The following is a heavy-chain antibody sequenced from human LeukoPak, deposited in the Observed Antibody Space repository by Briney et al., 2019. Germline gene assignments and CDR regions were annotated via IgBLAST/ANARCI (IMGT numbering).Heavy chain of an antibody. CDR3: ALSGYIGAFDI. CDR1: GFTFSSYA. CDR2: ISSSSSYI. Sequence: GGSLRLSCAASGFTFSSYAMSWVRQAPGKGLEWVSSISSSSSYIYYADSVKGRFTISRDNAKNSLYLQMNSLRAEDTAVYYCALSGYIGAFDIWGQGTMVTVSS. D-gene: IGHD6-13*01. V-gene: IGHV3-21*01. J-gene: IGHJ3*02.